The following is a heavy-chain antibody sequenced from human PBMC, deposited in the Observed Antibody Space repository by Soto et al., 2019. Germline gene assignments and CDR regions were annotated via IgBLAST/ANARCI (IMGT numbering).Heavy chain of an antibody. V-gene: IGHV1-69*02. J-gene: IGHJ4*02. CDR1: GGTFSSYT. D-gene: IGHD6-19*01. Sequence: QVQLVQSGAEVKKPGSSVKVSCKASGGTFSSYTISWVRQAPGQGIEWMGRIIPILGIANYAPKFQGRVTITADKSTSTAYMELSSLRSEDTAVYYCARVPLPGDRSGWYFWGQGTLVTVSS. CDR2: IIPILGIA. CDR3: ARVPLPGDRSGWYF.